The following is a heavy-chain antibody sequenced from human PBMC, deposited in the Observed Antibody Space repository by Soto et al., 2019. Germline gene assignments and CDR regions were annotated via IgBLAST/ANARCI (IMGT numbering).Heavy chain of an antibody. D-gene: IGHD3-16*01. CDR1: GGSISSGGYS. V-gene: IGHV4-30-2*01. Sequence: SETLSLTCAVSGGSISSGGYSWSWIRQQPGKGLEWIGYMYHSGSTYYNTSLKSRVTISIDTSRNQFSLLPNSVTAADTAVYYWARGVLHGGQEPLVTVS. CDR2: MYHSGST. J-gene: IGHJ4*02. CDR3: ARGVLH.